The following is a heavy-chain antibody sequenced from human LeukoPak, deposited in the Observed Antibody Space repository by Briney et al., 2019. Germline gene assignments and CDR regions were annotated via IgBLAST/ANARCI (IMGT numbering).Heavy chain of an antibody. D-gene: IGHD2-2*01. J-gene: IGHJ4*02. Sequence: GGSLRLSCAASGFTFSSYGMSWVRQAPGKGLEWVSAISGSSVSTYYADSVKGRFTISRDNSKNTLYLQMNSLRAEDTAVYYCARGPPYCSSTSCSLPDYWGQGTLVTVSS. CDR2: ISGSSVST. V-gene: IGHV3-23*01. CDR3: ARGPPYCSSTSCSLPDY. CDR1: GFTFSSYG.